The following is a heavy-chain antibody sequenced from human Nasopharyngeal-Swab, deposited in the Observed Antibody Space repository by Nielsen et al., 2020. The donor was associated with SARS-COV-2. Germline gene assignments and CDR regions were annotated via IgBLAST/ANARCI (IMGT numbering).Heavy chain of an antibody. CDR3: ARLYCSGGSCYSSGGDDY. D-gene: IGHD2-15*01. Sequence: ASVKVSCKASGYTFTSYYMHWVRQAPGQGLEWMGIINPSGGSTSYAQKFQGRVTMTRDTSISTAYMELSRLRSDDTAVYYCARLYCSGGSCYSSGGDDYWGQGTLITVSS. CDR2: INPSGGST. J-gene: IGHJ4*02. CDR1: GYTFTSYY. V-gene: IGHV1-46*01.